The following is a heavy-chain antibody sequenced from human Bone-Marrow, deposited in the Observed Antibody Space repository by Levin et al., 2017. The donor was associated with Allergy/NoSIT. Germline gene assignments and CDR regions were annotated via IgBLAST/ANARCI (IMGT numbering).Heavy chain of an antibody. D-gene: IGHD6-13*01. V-gene: IGHV3-23*01. J-gene: IGHJ6*02. CDR1: TYSFSYYA. Sequence: GESLKISCVDSTYSFSYYAMSWVRQAPGKGLEWVAGVTEGGGNTNYADSVRGRFTISRDNSKKTLYLQMSSLRAEDTGVYDCAKEDNFWEQQLDPGSKRSYGMDVWGQGTTVTVSS. CDR2: VTEGGGNT. CDR3: AKEDNFWEQQLDPGSKRSYGMDV.